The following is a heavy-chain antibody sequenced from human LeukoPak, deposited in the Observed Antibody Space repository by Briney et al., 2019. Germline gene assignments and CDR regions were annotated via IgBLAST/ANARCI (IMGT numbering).Heavy chain of an antibody. CDR3: ARGDYGEHEYNWFDP. CDR1: GGTFSSYA. D-gene: IGHD4-17*01. Sequence: ASVKVSCKASGGTFSSYAISWVRQAPGQGLEWMGGIIPIFGTANYAQKFQGRVTITADESTSTAYMELSSLRSEDTAAYYCARGDYGEHEYNWFDPWGQGTLVTVSS. J-gene: IGHJ5*02. V-gene: IGHV1-69*13. CDR2: IIPIFGTA.